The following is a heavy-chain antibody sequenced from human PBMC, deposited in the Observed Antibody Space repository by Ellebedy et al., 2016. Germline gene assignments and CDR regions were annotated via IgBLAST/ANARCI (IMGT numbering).Heavy chain of an antibody. J-gene: IGHJ4*02. CDR2: INEDGTEK. CDR3: ATPTSGRGDYNY. V-gene: IGHV3-7*01. CDR1: GLSFNYYW. Sequence: GESLKISXEASGLSFNYYWMSWVRQAPVKGLERVANINEDGTEKYYVDSVRGRFTISRDNAKNSLYLLMKNLTTEDTAMYYCATPTSGRGDYNYWGQGTLVTVSS. D-gene: IGHD3-16*01.